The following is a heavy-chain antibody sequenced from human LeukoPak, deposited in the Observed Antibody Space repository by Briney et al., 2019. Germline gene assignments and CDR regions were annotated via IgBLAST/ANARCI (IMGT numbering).Heavy chain of an antibody. Sequence: GESLRLSCAASGFTFSSYSMNWVRQAPGKGLEWVSSISSSSSYIYYADSVKGRFTISRDNAKNSLYLQMNSLRAEDTAVYYCARALHYYDSSGYNSWGQGTLVTVSS. CDR1: GFTFSSYS. CDR2: ISSSSSYI. J-gene: IGHJ5*02. CDR3: ARALHYYDSSGYNS. D-gene: IGHD3-22*01. V-gene: IGHV3-21*01.